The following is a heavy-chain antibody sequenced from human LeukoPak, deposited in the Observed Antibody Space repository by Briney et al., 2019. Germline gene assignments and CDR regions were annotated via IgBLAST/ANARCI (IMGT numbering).Heavy chain of an antibody. CDR3: ARGTYGDYSYDY. CDR2: IWYDGSNK. D-gene: IGHD4-17*01. Sequence: GGSLRLSCAASGFTFSSYGMHWVRQAPGKGLEWVAVIWYDGSNKYYAASVKGRFTISRDNAQNSLYLQMNSLRAEDTAVYYCARGTYGDYSYDYWGQGTLVTVSS. CDR1: GFTFSSYG. J-gene: IGHJ4*02. V-gene: IGHV3-33*01.